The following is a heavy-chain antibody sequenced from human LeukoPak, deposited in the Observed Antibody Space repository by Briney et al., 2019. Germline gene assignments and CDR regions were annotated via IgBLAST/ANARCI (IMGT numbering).Heavy chain of an antibody. CDR2: IYYSGST. CDR3: ARVDGSEQPKFDP. J-gene: IGHJ5*02. CDR1: GGSISSSSYY. V-gene: IGHV4-39*07. Sequence: SETLSLTCTVSGGSISSSSYYWGWIRQPPGKGLEWIGSIYYSGSTYCNPSLKSRVTISVDTSKNQFSLKLSSVTAADTAVYYCARVDGSEQPKFDPWGQGTLVTVSS. D-gene: IGHD5-24*01.